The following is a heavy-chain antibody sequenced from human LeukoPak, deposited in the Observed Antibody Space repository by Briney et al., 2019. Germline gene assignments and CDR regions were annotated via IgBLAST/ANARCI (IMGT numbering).Heavy chain of an antibody. CDR2: ISYDGSNK. CDR1: GFTFSSYA. D-gene: IGHD3-16*01. J-gene: IGHJ4*02. V-gene: IGHV3-30-3*01. CDR3: ARDLWRYYFDY. Sequence: GGSLTLSCAASGFTFSSYAMHWVRQAPGKGLEWVAVISYDGSNKYYADSVKGRFTISRDNSKNTLYLQMNSLRAEDTAVYYCARDLWRYYFDYWGQGTLVTVSS.